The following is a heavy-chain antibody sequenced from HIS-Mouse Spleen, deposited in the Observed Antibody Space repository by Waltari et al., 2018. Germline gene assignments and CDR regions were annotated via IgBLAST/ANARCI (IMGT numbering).Heavy chain of an antibody. D-gene: IGHD6-13*01. V-gene: IGHV4-38-2*02. CDR2: IYHSGGT. CDR1: GYSISSGYY. Sequence: QVQLQESGPGLVKPSETLSLTCTVSGYSISSGYYWGWIRQPPGKGLEWIGSIYHSGGTYYNPSLKSRVTISVDTSKNQFSLKLSSVTAADTAVYYCAREIPYSSSWYDWYFDLWGRGTLVTVSS. J-gene: IGHJ2*01. CDR3: AREIPYSSSWYDWYFDL.